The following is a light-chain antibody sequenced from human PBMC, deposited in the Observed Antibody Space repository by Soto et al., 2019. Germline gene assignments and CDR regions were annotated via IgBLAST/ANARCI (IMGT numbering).Light chain of an antibody. CDR2: TLS. CDR1: QSLLDSDDGNTY. V-gene: IGKV2-40*01. CDR3: MERIEFPIT. Sequence: DIVMTQTPLSLPVTPGEPASISCRSSQSLLDSDDGNTYLDWYLQKPGQSPQVLIYTLSYRASWDPERFSGRGSGTDFTLKISRVEAEDVGVYYCMERIEFPITVGQGTRLEIK. J-gene: IGKJ5*01.